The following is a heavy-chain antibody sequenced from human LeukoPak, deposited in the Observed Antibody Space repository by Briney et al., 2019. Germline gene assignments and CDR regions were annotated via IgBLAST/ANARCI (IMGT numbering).Heavy chain of an antibody. Sequence: KPSETLSLTCTVSGVSISSHYWNWIRQPPGKGLEWIGYIYSSGSTKYNPSLKSRVTISVDRSENQFSLMLTSVTAADTAVYYCARGGGLAAVDSWGQGTLVTVSS. D-gene: IGHD6-13*01. CDR1: GVSISSHY. CDR2: IYSSGST. V-gene: IGHV4-59*11. CDR3: ARGGGLAAVDS. J-gene: IGHJ4*02.